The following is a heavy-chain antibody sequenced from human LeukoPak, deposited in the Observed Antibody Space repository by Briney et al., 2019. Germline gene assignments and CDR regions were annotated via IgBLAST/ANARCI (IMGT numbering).Heavy chain of an antibody. D-gene: IGHD6-13*01. J-gene: IGHJ5*02. CDR1: GGSISSYY. Sequence: PSETLSLTCTVSGGSISSYYWSWIRQPPRKGLEWIGYIYYSGSTNYNPSLKSRVTISVDTSKNQFSLKLSSVTAADTAVYYCARHNSAAGTAEPWGQGTLVTVSS. V-gene: IGHV4-59*08. CDR3: ARHNSAAGTAEP. CDR2: IYYSGST.